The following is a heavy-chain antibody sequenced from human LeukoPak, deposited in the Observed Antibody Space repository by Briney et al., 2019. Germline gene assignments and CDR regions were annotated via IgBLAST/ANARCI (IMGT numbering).Heavy chain of an antibody. V-gene: IGHV4-59*01. Sequence: PSETLSLTCTVSGGSISSYYWSWIRQPPGKGLEWIGYIYYSGSTNYNPSLKSRVTISVDTSKNQFSLKLSSVTAADTAVYYCARASGYSSSWLIYYYYGMDVWGQGTTVTVSS. D-gene: IGHD6-13*01. CDR3: ARASGYSSSWLIYYYYGMDV. CDR2: IYYSGST. J-gene: IGHJ6*02. CDR1: GGSISSYY.